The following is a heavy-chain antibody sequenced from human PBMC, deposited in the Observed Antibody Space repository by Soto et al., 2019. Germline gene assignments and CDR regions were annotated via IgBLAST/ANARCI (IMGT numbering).Heavy chain of an antibody. CDR2: ISGSGSDI. V-gene: IGHV3-23*01. D-gene: IGHD3-16*01. CDR1: GFTFTSYT. CDR3: AKIGGWGPVFGP. Sequence: EVQLLESGGGLAQPGGSLRLSCVDSGFTFTSYTISWVRQAPGRGPEWVSAISGSGSDIYYADSVKGRFTISRDNSKNPLYLQMNSLRAEDTAVDYGAKIGGWGPVFGPWGQGTLVTVSS. J-gene: IGHJ5*02.